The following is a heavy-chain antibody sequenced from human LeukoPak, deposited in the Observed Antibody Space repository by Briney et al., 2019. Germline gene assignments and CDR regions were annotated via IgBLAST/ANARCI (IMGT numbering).Heavy chain of an antibody. Sequence: ASVKVSCKASGYIFTNYGIFWVRQAPGQGLEWMGWISAYSGNTNYAQKLQGRVTMTTETSTSTAYMELESLRSDDTAVYYCAISQGSYYDTSGYLGGDYWGQGTLVTVSS. CDR2: ISAYSGNT. D-gene: IGHD3-22*01. J-gene: IGHJ4*02. CDR3: AISQGSYYDTSGYLGGDY. V-gene: IGHV1-18*01. CDR1: GYIFTNYG.